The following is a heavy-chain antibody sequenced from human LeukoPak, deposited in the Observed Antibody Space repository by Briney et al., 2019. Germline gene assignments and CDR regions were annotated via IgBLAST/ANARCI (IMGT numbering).Heavy chain of an antibody. CDR1: GGAFSSYA. Sequence: SVKVSCKASGGAFSSYAISWVRQAPGQGFEWMGGIMPIFGTTNYAQKFQGRVTITRDTSASTAYMELSSLRSEDTAVYYCARENREGFAFDIWGQGTMVTVSS. J-gene: IGHJ3*02. V-gene: IGHV1-69*05. CDR3: ARENREGFAFDI. CDR2: IMPIFGTT.